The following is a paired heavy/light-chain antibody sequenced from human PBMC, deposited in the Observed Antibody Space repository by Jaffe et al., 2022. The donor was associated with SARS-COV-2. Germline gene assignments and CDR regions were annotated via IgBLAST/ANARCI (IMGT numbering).Light chain of an antibody. J-gene: IGKJ3*01. CDR1: QSIGRD. CDR3: QQSFSTPLVT. CDR2: TAS. Sequence: DIQMTQSPSSLSTSVGDRVTISCRASQSIGRDLNWYQQKPGKPPKLLIYTASTLQSGVPSRFSGSGSGTDFTLTISSLQPEDFATYYCQQSFSTPLVTFGPGTRVDIK. V-gene: IGKV1-39*01.
Heavy chain of an antibody. CDR2: IYPGKPDS. J-gene: IGHJ6*02. Sequence: EVQLVQSGAEVKKPGESLKISCKASGYSFTSYWIGWVRQMPGKGLELMGIIYPGKPDSRYSPSLQGQVTISVDKSTSTAYLQWSSLKASDTAMYYCARLTDANTDILLADSYYYGMDVWGQGTTVTVSS. CDR3: ARLTDANTDILLADSYYYGMDV. D-gene: IGHD2-8*02. V-gene: IGHV5-51*01. CDR1: GYSFTSYW.